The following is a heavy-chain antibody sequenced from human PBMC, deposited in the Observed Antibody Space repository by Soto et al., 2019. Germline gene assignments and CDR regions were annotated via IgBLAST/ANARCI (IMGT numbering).Heavy chain of an antibody. J-gene: IGHJ4*02. D-gene: IGHD2-15*01. CDR3: ARYCSGGSCYSGSNY. V-gene: IGHV1-69*13. Sequence: GASVKVSCKASGGTFSSYAISWVRQAPGQGLEWMGGIIPIFGTANYAQKFQGRVTITADESTSTAYMELSSLRSEDTAVYYCARYCSGGSCYSGSNYWGQGTLVTVSS. CDR1: GGTFSSYA. CDR2: IIPIFGTA.